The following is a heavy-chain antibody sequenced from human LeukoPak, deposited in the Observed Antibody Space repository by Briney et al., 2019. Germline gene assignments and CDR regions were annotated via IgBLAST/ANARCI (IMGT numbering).Heavy chain of an antibody. CDR2: INHSGST. CDR3: ARGRRATFFGVVIIKGNWFDP. V-gene: IGHV4-34*01. Sequence: SETLSLTCAVYGGAFGGYYWSWIRQPPGKGLEGSGEINHSGSTNYNPSLKSRVTISADTSKNPFSLKLSSGTAAATAVYYCARGRRATFFGVVIIKGNWFDPWGQGTLVTVSS. CDR1: GGAFGGYY. J-gene: IGHJ5*02. D-gene: IGHD3-3*01.